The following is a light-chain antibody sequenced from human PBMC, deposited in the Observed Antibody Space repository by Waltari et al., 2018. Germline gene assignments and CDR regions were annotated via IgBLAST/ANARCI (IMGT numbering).Light chain of an antibody. Sequence: SSELTQDPAVSVAMGQTVRITCQGDRLRSHYASWYQQRPGQAPILVIYEKNNRPSGVPDRFSGSSSHNTGSLTITGAQAEDEASYYCHSRDASGVAGSFGGGTKLTVL. V-gene: IGLV3-19*01. CDR2: EKN. CDR3: HSRDASGVAGS. CDR1: RLRSHY. J-gene: IGLJ2*01.